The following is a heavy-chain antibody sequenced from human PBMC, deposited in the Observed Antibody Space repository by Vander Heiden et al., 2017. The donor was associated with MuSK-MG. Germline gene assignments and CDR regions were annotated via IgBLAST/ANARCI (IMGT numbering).Heavy chain of an antibody. CDR2: VDPEDGAT. V-gene: IGHV1-24*01. Sequence: QLVQSRPAGKTPGASVKVACRVSGYTPTKPTMIGPRQPLGGALEWMGGVDPEDGATFYAQKFQGILTITEDASTDTAYLELSSLRSEDTAVYFCATGLVRNWEDGLDYWGLGTLVTISS. D-gene: IGHD7-27*01. J-gene: IGHJ4*02. CDR1: GYTPTKPT. CDR3: ATGLVRNWEDGLDY.